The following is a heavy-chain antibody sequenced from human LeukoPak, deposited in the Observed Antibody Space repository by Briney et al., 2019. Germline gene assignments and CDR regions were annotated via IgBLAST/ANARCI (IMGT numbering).Heavy chain of an antibody. V-gene: IGHV5-51*01. CDR2: IYPGDSDT. J-gene: IGHJ4*02. CDR1: GYSFTSYW. Sequence: GESLKISCKGSGYSFTSYWIGWVRQMPGKGLEWMGIIYPGDSDTRYSPSFQGQVTISADKSISTAYLQWSSLKASDTAMYYCARPASGSSWYGHFDYWGQGTLVTVSS. CDR3: ARPASGSSWYGHFDY. D-gene: IGHD6-13*01.